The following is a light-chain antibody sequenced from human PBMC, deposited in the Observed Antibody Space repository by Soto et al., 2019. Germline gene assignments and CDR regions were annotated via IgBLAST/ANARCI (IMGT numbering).Light chain of an antibody. V-gene: IGKV3-11*01. CDR1: QSVSSY. CDR3: QQRSNWLWT. J-gene: IGKJ1*01. CDR2: DAS. Sequence: EIVLTQSPATLSLSPGERATLSCRASQSVSSYLAWYQQKPGQAPRLLISDASNRATGIPARFSGSGSGTDFTLTISSLEPEDFALYYCQQRSNWLWTFGQGTKVEIK.